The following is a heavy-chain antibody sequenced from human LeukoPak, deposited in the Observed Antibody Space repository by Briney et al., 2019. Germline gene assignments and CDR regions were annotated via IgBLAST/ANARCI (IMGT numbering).Heavy chain of an antibody. CDR1: GYTFTSYG. CDR3: ARASMITFGGVIVHDAFDI. J-gene: IGHJ3*02. D-gene: IGHD3-16*02. V-gene: IGHV1-18*01. CDR2: ISAYNGNT. Sequence: GASVKVSCKASGYTFTSYGISWVRQAPGQGLEWMGWISAYNGNTNYAQKLQGRVTMTTDTSTSPAYMELRSLRSDDTAVYYCARASMITFGGVIVHDAFDIWGQGTMVTVSS.